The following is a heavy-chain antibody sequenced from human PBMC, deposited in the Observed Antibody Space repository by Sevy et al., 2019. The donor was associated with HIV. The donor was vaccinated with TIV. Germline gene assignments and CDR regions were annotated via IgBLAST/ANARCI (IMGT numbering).Heavy chain of an antibody. J-gene: IGHJ6*02. CDR2: SSPFTGSP. D-gene: IGHD4-17*01. V-gene: IGHV1-18*01. CDR1: GYNFINYG. CDR3: GKCTLWVYGPTNRKCGMDV. Sequence: ASVKVSCKASGYNFINYGISWVRQAPGQGLEWVGGSSPFTGSPNYPTKLQDRVTVTTDTATNTAYMELRNLRSDDTAVYYCGKCTLWVYGPTNRKCGMDVWGQGTTVTVSS.